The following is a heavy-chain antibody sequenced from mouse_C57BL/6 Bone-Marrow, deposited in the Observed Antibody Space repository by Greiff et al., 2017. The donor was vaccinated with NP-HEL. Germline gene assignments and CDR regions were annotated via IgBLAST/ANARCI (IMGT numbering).Heavy chain of an antibody. CDR3: ARSGYYGSRPWGY. CDR2: IYPGDGDT. J-gene: IGHJ2*01. Sequence: VQLVESGPELVKPGASVKISCKASGYAFSSSWMNWVKQRPGKGLEWIGRIYPGDGDTNYNGKFKGKATLTADKSSSTAYMQLSSLTSEDSAVYVSARSGYYGSRPWGYWGQGTTLTVSS. D-gene: IGHD1-1*01. V-gene: IGHV1-82*01. CDR1: GYAFSSSW.